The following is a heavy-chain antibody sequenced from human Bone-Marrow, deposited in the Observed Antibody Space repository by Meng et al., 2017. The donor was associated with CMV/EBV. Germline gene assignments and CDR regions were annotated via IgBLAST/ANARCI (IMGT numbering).Heavy chain of an antibody. J-gene: IGHJ6*02. CDR3: ARVGRLTTLNYYYGMDV. CDR2: IYYSGST. CDR1: GGSISSSSYY. D-gene: IGHD4-11*01. Sequence: SETLSLTCTVSGGSISSSSYYWGWIRQPPGKGLEWIGSIYYSGSTYYNPSLKSRVTISVDTSKNQFSLKLSSVTAADTAVYYCARVGRLTTLNYYYGMDVWGQGTTVTVYS. V-gene: IGHV4-39*07.